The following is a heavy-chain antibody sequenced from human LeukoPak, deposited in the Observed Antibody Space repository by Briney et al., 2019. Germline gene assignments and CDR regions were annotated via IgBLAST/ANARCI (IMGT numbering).Heavy chain of an antibody. CDR1: GYTLTELS. CDR2: FDPEDGET. D-gene: IGHD5-12*01. V-gene: IGHV1-24*01. Sequence: ASVKVSCKVSGYTLTELSMHWVRQAPGKGLEWMGGFDPEDGETIYAQKFQGRVTMTEDTSTDTAYMELSSLRSEDTAVYYCARDALVATIRGFYYYYYMDVWGKGTTVTISS. J-gene: IGHJ6*03. CDR3: ARDALVATIRGFYYYYYMDV.